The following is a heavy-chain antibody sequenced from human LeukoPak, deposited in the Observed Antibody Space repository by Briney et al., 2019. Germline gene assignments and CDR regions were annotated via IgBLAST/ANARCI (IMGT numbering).Heavy chain of an antibody. CDR1: GFTFSTYW. J-gene: IGHJ4*02. Sequence: PGGSLRLSCAAFGFTFSTYWMSWVRQAPGKRPEWAGNIKKDGSEKYYVDSVKGRFTISRDNAKNSLYLQMNSLRAEDTAVYYCARETLGSSSSDYWGQGTLVTVSS. D-gene: IGHD6-6*01. CDR3: ARETLGSSSSDY. CDR2: IKKDGSEK. V-gene: IGHV3-7*01.